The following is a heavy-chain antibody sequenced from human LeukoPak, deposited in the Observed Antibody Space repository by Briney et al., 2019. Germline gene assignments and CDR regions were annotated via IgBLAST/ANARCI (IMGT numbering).Heavy chain of an antibody. CDR3: ARDRHEYYYDSSGNPSGEARFDY. CDR1: SGSISSYY. J-gene: IGHJ4*02. CDR2: IYYSGST. V-gene: IGHV4-59*12. D-gene: IGHD3-22*01. Sequence: SETLSLTCTVSSGSISSYYWSWIRQPPGKGLEWIGYIYYSGSTNYNPSLKSRVTISVDTSKNQFSLKLSSVTAADTAVYYCARDRHEYYYDSSGNPSGEARFDYWGQGTLVTVSS.